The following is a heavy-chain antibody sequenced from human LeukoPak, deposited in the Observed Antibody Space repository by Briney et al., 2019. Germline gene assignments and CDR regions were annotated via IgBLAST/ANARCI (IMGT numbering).Heavy chain of an antibody. CDR2: ITSGGTYT. D-gene: IGHD3-9*01. CDR3: ARGHYDILTASYKWTPDY. CDR1: GFTFSSYW. J-gene: IGHJ4*02. Sequence: GGSLRLSCAASGFTFSSYWMHWVRQAPGKGLEWVSSITSGGTYTYYADSVKGRFTTSRDNAKNSLSLQLSSLRAEDTAVYYCARGHYDILTASYKWTPDYWGQGILVTVSS. V-gene: IGHV3-21*06.